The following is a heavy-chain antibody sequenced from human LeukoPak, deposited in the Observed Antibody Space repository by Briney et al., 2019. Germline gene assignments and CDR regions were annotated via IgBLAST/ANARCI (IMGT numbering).Heavy chain of an antibody. D-gene: IGHD6-25*01. CDR1: GGSFSGYY. Sequence: PSETLSLTCAVYGGSFSGYYWSWIRQPPGKGLEWIGEINHSGSTNYNPSLKSRVTISVDTSKNQFSLKLSSVTAADTAVYYCAREYSSGGAYYFDYWGQGTLVTVSS. CDR3: AREYSSGGAYYFDY. J-gene: IGHJ4*02. V-gene: IGHV4-34*01. CDR2: INHSGST.